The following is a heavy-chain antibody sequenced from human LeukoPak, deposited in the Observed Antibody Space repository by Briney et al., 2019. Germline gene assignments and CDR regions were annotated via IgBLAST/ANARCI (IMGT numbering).Heavy chain of an antibody. CDR3: AKDTYYYDSSGYGGVWYYFDY. CDR2: IRYDGSNK. CDR1: GFTFSSYG. D-gene: IGHD3-22*01. Sequence: GGSLRLSCAASGFTFSSYGMHWVRQAPGKGLEWVAFIRYDGSNKYYADSVKGRFTISRDNSKNTLYLQMNSLRAEDTAVYYCAKDTYYYDSSGYGGVWYYFDYWGQGTLVTVSS. V-gene: IGHV3-30*02. J-gene: IGHJ4*02.